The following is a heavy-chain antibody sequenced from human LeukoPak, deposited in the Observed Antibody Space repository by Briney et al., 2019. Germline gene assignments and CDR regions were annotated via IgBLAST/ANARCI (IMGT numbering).Heavy chain of an antibody. CDR1: GFTVSSTY. D-gene: IGHD1-1*01. J-gene: IGHJ4*02. Sequence: GGSLRPSCAASGFTVSSTYMSWVRQAPGKGLEWVSALYSAGSTYYPDSVKGRFTISRDNSKNTLYLQMNSLRAEDTAVYYCARDLGGGYNEFWGQGTLVTVSS. V-gene: IGHV3-53*01. CDR2: LYSAGST. CDR3: ARDLGGGYNEF.